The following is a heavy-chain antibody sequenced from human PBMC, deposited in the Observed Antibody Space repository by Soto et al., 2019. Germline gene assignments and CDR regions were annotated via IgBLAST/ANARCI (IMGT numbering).Heavy chain of an antibody. CDR3: ARWGCWHHRYYIDV. J-gene: IGHJ6*03. Sequence: SETLSLTCAVYGGSFSGYYWSWIRQPPGKGLEWIGEINHSGSTNYNPSLKSRVTISVDTSKNQFSLKLSSVTAADTAVYYCARWGCWHHRYYIDVWGQGTAVTASS. V-gene: IGHV4-34*01. D-gene: IGHD7-27*01. CDR1: GGSFSGYY. CDR2: INHSGST.